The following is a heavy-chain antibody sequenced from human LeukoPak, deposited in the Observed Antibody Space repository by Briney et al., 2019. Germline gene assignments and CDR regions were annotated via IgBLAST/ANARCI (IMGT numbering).Heavy chain of an antibody. Sequence: GGSLRLSCAASGFTFSRYGMHWVRQAPGKGLEWVAFIRYDGSNKYYADSVKGRFTISRDNSKNTLYLQMNSLRAEDTAVYYCAKDGVTVTNDGYYFDYWGQGTLVTVSS. V-gene: IGHV3-30*02. CDR2: IRYDGSNK. D-gene: IGHD4-11*01. J-gene: IGHJ4*02. CDR3: AKDGVTVTNDGYYFDY. CDR1: GFTFSRYG.